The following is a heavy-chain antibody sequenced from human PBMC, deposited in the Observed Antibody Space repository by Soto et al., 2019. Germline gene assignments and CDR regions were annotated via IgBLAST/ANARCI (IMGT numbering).Heavy chain of an antibody. CDR1: GFTFSSYA. D-gene: IGHD5-12*01. Sequence: GGSLRLSCAASGFTFSSYAMSWVRQAPGKGLEWVSAISGSGGSTYYADSVKGRFTISRDNSKNTLYLQMNSLRAEDTAVYYCARVIWLQPQSFDFWGQGTMVTVSS. CDR3: ARVIWLQPQSFDF. V-gene: IGHV3-23*01. J-gene: IGHJ3*01. CDR2: ISGSGGST.